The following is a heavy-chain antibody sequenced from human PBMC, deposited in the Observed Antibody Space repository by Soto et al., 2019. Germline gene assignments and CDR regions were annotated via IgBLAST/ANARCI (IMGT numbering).Heavy chain of an antibody. D-gene: IGHD3-16*01. Sequence: PSETLSLTCTVSGGSIRSGSHYWSWIRQHPGKGLEWIGYIYYSGSTYYNPSLKSRITISISTSKNQFSLKLTSVTAADTAVYYRAREGGDGIDYWGQGTLVTVYS. CDR2: IYYSGST. CDR1: GGSIRSGSHY. V-gene: IGHV4-31*02. J-gene: IGHJ4*02. CDR3: AREGGDGIDY.